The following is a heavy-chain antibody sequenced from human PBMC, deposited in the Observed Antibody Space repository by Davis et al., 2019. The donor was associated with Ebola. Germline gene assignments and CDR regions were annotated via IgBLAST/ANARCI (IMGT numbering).Heavy chain of an antibody. Sequence: SETLSLTCAVYGGSFSGYYWSWIRQPPGKGLEWTGEINHSGSTNYNPSLKSRVTISVDTSKNQFSLKLSSVTAADTAVYYCARAIGGYSGWFDPWGQGTLVTVSS. J-gene: IGHJ5*02. D-gene: IGHD4-23*01. V-gene: IGHV4-34*01. CDR1: GGSFSGYY. CDR3: ARAIGGYSGWFDP. CDR2: INHSGST.